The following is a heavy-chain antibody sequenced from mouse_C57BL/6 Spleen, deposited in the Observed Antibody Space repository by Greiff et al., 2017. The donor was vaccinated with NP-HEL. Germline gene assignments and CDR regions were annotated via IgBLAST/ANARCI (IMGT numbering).Heavy chain of an antibody. D-gene: IGHD2-5*01. J-gene: IGHJ4*01. V-gene: IGHV1-4*01. CDR1: GYTFTSYT. Sequence: VKLVESGAELARPGASVKMSCKASGYTFTSYTMHWVKQRPGQGLEWIGYINPSSGYTKYNQKFKDKATLTADKSSSTAYMQLSSLTSEDSAVYYCTDLYSNYAMDYWGQGTSVTVSS. CDR3: TDLYSNYAMDY. CDR2: INPSSGYT.